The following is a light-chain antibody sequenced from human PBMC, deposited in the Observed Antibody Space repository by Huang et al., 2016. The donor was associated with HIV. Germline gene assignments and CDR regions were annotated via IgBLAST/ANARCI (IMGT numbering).Light chain of an antibody. Sequence: EVVLTHSPAILSLSPGETATLSCRARQYISNFLAWYQQRPGQAPRLLLYEESNRATGVPARFSGSGSGTDFTLTISSLEPEDFVIYFCQQRSKWPITFGPGTKIDVK. CDR3: QQRSKWPIT. V-gene: IGKV3-11*01. J-gene: IGKJ3*01. CDR1: QYISNF. CDR2: EES.